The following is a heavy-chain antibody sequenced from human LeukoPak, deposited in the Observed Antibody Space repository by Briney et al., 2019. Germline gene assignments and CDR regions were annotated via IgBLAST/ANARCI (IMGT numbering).Heavy chain of an antibody. CDR3: ARDGIGGGGDLKAFDY. Sequence: GGSLRLSCAASGFTVSSNYMSWVRQAPGKGLEWVSVIYSGGSTYYADSVKGRFTISRDNSKNTLYLQMNSLRAEDTAVYYCARDGIGGGGDLKAFDYWGQGTLVTVSS. J-gene: IGHJ4*02. CDR2: IYSGGST. D-gene: IGHD2-21*02. CDR1: GFTVSSNY. V-gene: IGHV3-53*01.